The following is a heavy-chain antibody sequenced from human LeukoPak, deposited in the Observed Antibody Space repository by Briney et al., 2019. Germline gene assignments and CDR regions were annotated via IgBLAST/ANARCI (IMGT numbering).Heavy chain of an antibody. D-gene: IGHD6-6*01. V-gene: IGHV4-31*03. CDR3: ARGRGSSSSRRGTYNWFDP. CDR1: GGSISSGGYY. Sequence: SQTLSLTCTVSGGSISSGGYYWSWIRQHPGKGLEWIGYIYYSGSTYYNPSLKSRATISVDTSKNQFSLKLSSVTAADTAVYYCARGRGSSSSRRGTYNWFDPWGQGTLVTVSS. J-gene: IGHJ5*02. CDR2: IYYSGST.